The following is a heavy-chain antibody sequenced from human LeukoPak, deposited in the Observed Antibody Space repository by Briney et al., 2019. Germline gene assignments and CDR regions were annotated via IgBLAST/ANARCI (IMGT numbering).Heavy chain of an antibody. Sequence: GGSLRLSCAASGFTFSDYWMYWVRQAPGKGLVWVSLIKTDGTSTIYADSVKGRFTVSRDNAKNTLYLQMNSLRAEDTAVYYCAKVAGEDYYDSSGYQGNAFDIWGQGTMVTVSS. V-gene: IGHV3-74*01. CDR1: GFTFSDYW. CDR3: AKVAGEDYYDSSGYQGNAFDI. J-gene: IGHJ3*02. CDR2: IKTDGTST. D-gene: IGHD3-22*01.